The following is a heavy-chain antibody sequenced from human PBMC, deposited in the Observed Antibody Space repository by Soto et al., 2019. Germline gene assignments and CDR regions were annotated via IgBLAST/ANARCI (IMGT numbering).Heavy chain of an antibody. D-gene: IGHD2-21*02. CDR2: INPNSGGT. CDR3: ARASHIVVVTAIQAEDAFDI. Sequence: QGQLVQSGAEVKKPGASVKVSCKASGYTCTGYYMHWVRQAPGQGLEWMGWINPNSGGTNYAQKFQGTVTMTRDTSISTAYMELSMLRSDDTAVYYCARASHIVVVTAIQAEDAFDIWGQGTMVTVSS. CDR1: GYTCTGYY. J-gene: IGHJ3*02. V-gene: IGHV1-2*02.